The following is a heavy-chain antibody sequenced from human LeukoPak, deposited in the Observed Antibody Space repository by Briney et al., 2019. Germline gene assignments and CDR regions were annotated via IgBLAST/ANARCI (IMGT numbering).Heavy chain of an antibody. CDR2: ILYDGSNK. Sequence: PGGSLRLFCAASGFTFSSYGMLWVRQAPGKGLEWVAFILYDGSNKYYADSVKGRFTISRDNSKNTLYLQMNSLRAEDTAVYYCANLKYRSASWWQGTLVTVSS. J-gene: IGHJ5*02. D-gene: IGHD2-2*01. V-gene: IGHV3-30*02. CDR3: ANLKYRSAS. CDR1: GFTFSSYG.